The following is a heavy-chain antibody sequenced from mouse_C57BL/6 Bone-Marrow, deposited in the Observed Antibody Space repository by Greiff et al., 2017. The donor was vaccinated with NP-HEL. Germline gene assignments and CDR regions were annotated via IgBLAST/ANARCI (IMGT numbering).Heavy chain of an antibody. J-gene: IGHJ2*01. Sequence: EVHLVESGGDLVKPGGSLKLSCAASGFTFSSYGMSWVRQTPDKRLEWVATISSGGSYTYYPDSVKGRFTISRDNAKNTLYLQMSSLKSEDTAMYYCARHLGFFDYWGQGTTLTVSS. CDR2: ISSGGSYT. CDR1: GFTFSSYG. CDR3: ARHLGFFDY. V-gene: IGHV5-6*01.